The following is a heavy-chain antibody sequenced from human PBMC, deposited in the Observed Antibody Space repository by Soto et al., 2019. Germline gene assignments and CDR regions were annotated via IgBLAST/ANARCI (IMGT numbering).Heavy chain of an antibody. CDR3: ARGGTGYCSSTSCSNWFDP. Sequence: QVQLVQSGAEVKKPGASVKVSCKASGYTFTGYYMHWVRQAPGQGLEWMGWINPNSGGTNYAQKFQGWVTMTRDTSISTDYMELSRLRSDDTAVYYCARGGTGYCSSTSCSNWFDPWGQGTLVTVSS. J-gene: IGHJ5*02. CDR1: GYTFTGYY. CDR2: INPNSGGT. V-gene: IGHV1-2*04. D-gene: IGHD2-2*01.